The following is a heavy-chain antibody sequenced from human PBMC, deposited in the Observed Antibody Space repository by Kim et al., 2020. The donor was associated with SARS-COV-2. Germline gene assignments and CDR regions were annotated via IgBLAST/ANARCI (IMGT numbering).Heavy chain of an antibody. V-gene: IGHV3-30*04. CDR2: ISYDGSNK. J-gene: IGHJ6*02. CDR1: GFTFSSYA. Sequence: GGSLRLSCAASGFTFSSYAMHWVRQAPGKGLEWVAVISYDGSNKYYADSVKGRFTISRDNSKNTLYLQMNSLRAEDTAAYYCARDWDYYGSGSDQLKGNYFYYGMDGCGQGTTVTVSS. D-gene: IGHD3-10*01. CDR3: ARDWDYYGSGSDQLKGNYFYYGMDG.